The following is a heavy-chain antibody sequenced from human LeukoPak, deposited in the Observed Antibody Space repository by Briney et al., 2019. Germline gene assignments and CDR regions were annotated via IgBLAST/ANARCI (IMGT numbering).Heavy chain of an antibody. V-gene: IGHV3-21*01. Sequence: PGGSLRLSCAASGFTFSSYSMNWVRQAPGKGLEWVSSISSSSSYIYYADSVRGRFTISRDNAKNSLYLQMNSLRAEDTAVYYCAREWGGIVVVVAATAGGAFDIWGQGTMVTVSS. CDR1: GFTFSSYS. CDR2: ISSSSSYI. J-gene: IGHJ3*02. CDR3: AREWGGIVVVVAATAGGAFDI. D-gene: IGHD2-15*01.